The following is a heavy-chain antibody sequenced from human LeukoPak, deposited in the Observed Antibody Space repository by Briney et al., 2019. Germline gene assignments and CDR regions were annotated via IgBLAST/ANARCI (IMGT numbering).Heavy chain of an antibody. V-gene: IGHV4-59*08. D-gene: IGHD2-2*01. Sequence: SETLSLTCTVSGGSISSYYWSWIRQPPGKGLEWIGYIYYSGSTNYNPSLKSRVTISVDTSKNQFSLKLSSVTAADTAVYYCARQGYCSSTSCYDAFDIWGQGTMVTVSS. CDR3: ARQGYCSSTSCYDAFDI. CDR1: GGSISSYY. J-gene: IGHJ3*02. CDR2: IYYSGST.